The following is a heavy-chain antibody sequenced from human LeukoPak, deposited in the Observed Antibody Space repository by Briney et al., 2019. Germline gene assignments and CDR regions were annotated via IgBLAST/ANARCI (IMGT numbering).Heavy chain of an antibody. V-gene: IGHV3-23*01. J-gene: IGHJ6*03. CDR2: IDGSGGST. CDR3: AKTYSSSCYNYMDV. Sequence: GGSLRLSCAASGFTFSSYAMSWVRQAPGKGLEWVSVIDGSGGSTFYADSVKGRFTFSRDNSKNTLYLQMHSLRAEDTAIYYCAKTYSSSCYNYMDVWGKGTTVTVSS. CDR1: GFTFSSYA. D-gene: IGHD6-13*01.